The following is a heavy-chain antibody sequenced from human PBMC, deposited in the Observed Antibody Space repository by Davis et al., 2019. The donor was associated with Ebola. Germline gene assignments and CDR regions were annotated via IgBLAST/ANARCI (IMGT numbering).Heavy chain of an antibody. V-gene: IGHV5-51*01. CDR3: ARGTDGYNPGGYFDS. CDR2: IYPGDSDT. CDR1: GYTFNKYW. Sequence: GGSLRLSCKASGYTFNKYWIGWVRQMPGKGLEWMGIIYPGDSDTRYSPSLQGQFTISADKSISTAYLQWSSLKASDTAMYYCARGTDGYNPGGYFDSWGQGTLVTVSS. J-gene: IGHJ4*02. D-gene: IGHD5-24*01.